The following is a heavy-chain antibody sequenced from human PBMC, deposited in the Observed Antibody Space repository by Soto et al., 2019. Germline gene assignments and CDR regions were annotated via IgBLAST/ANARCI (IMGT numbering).Heavy chain of an antibody. CDR3: ARPYYYDTTGYYSSLYYYSFGMDV. V-gene: IGHV1-3*01. CDR1: GYTFTRYS. CDR2: INVGNGNT. D-gene: IGHD3-22*01. Sequence: ASVKVSCKASGYTFTRYSMHWVRQAPGQRLEWMGWINVGNGNTQYSHKFQGRVTITRDTSATTVYMELSSLRSEDTALYYCARPYYYDTTGYYSSLYYYSFGMDVWGQGTTVTVSS. J-gene: IGHJ6*02.